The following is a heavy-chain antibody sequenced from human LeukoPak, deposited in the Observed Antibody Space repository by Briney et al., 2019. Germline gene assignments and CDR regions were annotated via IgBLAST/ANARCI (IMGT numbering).Heavy chain of an antibody. CDR3: ARGQVPAARGYNWFDP. CDR1: GWSFNDYY. V-gene: IGHV4-34*01. Sequence: SETLSLTCAVYGWSFNDYYWNWILQPPGKGLEWIGEINARGDTSYNPSLRSRVTISVDTSKKQFSLRLTSMIAADTALYYCARGQVPAARGYNWFDPWGQGTLVTVSS. J-gene: IGHJ5*02. D-gene: IGHD2-2*01. CDR2: INARGDT.